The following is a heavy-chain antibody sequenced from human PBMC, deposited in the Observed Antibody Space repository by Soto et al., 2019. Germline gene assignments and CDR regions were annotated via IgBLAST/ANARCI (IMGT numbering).Heavy chain of an antibody. CDR1: GFIFSNYE. D-gene: IGHD2-8*01. CDR2: ISSSGVTR. J-gene: IGHJ4*02. CDR3: ARIMGYDRSIDY. V-gene: IGHV3-48*03. Sequence: EVQLVESGGGLVQPGGSLRLSCAASGFIFSNYEMKWVRQAPGKGLEWVSYISSSGVTRYYADSVKGRFTISRDNARNSLYLQMNGLRAEDTAVYYCARIMGYDRSIDYWGQGTLVTVSS.